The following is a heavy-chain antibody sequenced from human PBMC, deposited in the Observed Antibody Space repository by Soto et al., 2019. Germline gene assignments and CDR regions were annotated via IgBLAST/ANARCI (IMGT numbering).Heavy chain of an antibody. CDR1: GGSFSGYY. J-gene: IGHJ4*02. D-gene: IGHD5-18*01. CDR3: ARALGGYRSPLFDY. CDR2: INHSGST. Sequence: SETLSLTCAVCGGSFSGYYWSWIRQPPGKGLEWIGEINHSGSTNYNPSLKSRVTISVDTSKNQFSLKLSSVTAADTAVYYCARALGGYRSPLFDYWGQGTLVTVSS. V-gene: IGHV4-34*01.